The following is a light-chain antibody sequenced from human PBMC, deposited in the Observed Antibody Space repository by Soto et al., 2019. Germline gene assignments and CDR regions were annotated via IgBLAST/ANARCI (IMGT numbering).Light chain of an antibody. Sequence: EIVLTQSPGTLSLSPGERATLSCRASQSVSGDYIAWYQQKPGQSPRLLIYGASRRDPDIPDRFSGSGSRTDFSFTISRLEPEDFAVYYCQQYGTSLYTFGQGTRVDI. CDR3: QQYGTSLYT. CDR1: QSVSGDY. CDR2: GAS. J-gene: IGKJ3*01. V-gene: IGKV3-20*01.